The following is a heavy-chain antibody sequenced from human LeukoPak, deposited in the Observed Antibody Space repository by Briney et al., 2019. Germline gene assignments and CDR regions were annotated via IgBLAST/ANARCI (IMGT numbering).Heavy chain of an antibody. J-gene: IGHJ6*02. D-gene: IGHD3-3*02. CDR2: INPDGSAK. CDR3: ARHFSTYSYGLDV. Sequence: PGGSLRLSCAASGFTFSNFWMSWVRQAPGKGLEWVANINPDGSAKYYVDFVKGRFTISRDNAENSLYLQVNSLRPEDTAVYYCARHFSTYSYGLDVWGQGTTVTVSS. V-gene: IGHV3-7*01. CDR1: GFTFSNFW.